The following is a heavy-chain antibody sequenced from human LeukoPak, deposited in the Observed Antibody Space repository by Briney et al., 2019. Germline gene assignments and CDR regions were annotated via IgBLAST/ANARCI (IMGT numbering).Heavy chain of an antibody. CDR3: ARGYSYGYGYNWFDP. D-gene: IGHD5-18*01. CDR1: GGTFSSYA. J-gene: IGHJ5*02. V-gene: IGHV1-69*04. Sequence: GSSVKVSCKASGGTFSSYAISWVRQAPGQGLEWMGRIIPILGIANYAQKFQGRVTITADKSTSTAYMELSSLRSEDTAVYYCARGYSYGYGYNWFDPWGQGTLVTVSS. CDR2: IIPILGIA.